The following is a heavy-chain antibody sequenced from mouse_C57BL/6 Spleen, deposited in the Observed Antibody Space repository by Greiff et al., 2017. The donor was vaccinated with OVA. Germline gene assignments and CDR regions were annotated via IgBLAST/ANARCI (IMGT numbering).Heavy chain of an antibody. CDR1: GFTFTDYY. CDR2: IRNKANGYTT. CDR3: ARYRGSYFDY. J-gene: IGHJ2*01. Sequence: EVHLVESGGGLVQPGGSLSLSCAASGFTFTDYYMSWVRQPPGRALAWLGFIRNKANGYTTEYSASVKGRFTISRDNSQSILYLQMNALRAEDSATYYCARYRGSYFDYWGQGTTLTVSS. V-gene: IGHV7-3*01.